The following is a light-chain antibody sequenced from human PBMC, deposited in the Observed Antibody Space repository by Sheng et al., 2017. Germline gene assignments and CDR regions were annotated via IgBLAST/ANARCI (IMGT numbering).Light chain of an antibody. CDR3: QQRSNWPPGCT. J-gene: IGKJ2*02. V-gene: IGKV3-11*01. Sequence: EIVLTQSPATLSLSPGERATLSCRASQSVSSYLAWYQQKPGQAPRLLIYDASNRATGIPARFSGSGSETDFTLTISSLEPEDSAVYYCQQRSNWPPGCTFGQGTKLEI. CDR2: DAS. CDR1: QSVSSY.